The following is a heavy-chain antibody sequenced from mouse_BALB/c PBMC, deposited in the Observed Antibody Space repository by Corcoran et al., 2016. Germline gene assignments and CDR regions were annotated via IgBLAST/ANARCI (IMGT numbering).Heavy chain of an antibody. J-gene: IGHJ4*01. D-gene: IGHD2-1*01. CDR1: GFNIKDTY. Sequence: EVQLQQSGAELVKPGASVKLSCTASGFNIKDTYMHWVKQSPEQGLEWIGRIDHENGNTKYDPKFQGKTTITADTSSNTAYLQLSSLTSEDTAVYYCARYGNYAMDYWGQGTSVTVSS. V-gene: IGHV14-3*02. CDR3: ARYGNYAMDY. CDR2: IDHENGNT.